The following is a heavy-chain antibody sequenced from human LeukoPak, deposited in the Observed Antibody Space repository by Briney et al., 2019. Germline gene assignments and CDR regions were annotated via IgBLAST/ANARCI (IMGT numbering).Heavy chain of an antibody. D-gene: IGHD4/OR15-4a*01. CDR1: GFTFSSYA. CDR3: ARVIYGGSADY. CDR2: ISSNGGST. J-gene: IGHJ4*02. V-gene: IGHV3-64*01. Sequence: GGSLRLSCAASGFTFSSYAMHWVRQAPGKGLEYVSAISSNGGSTYYANSVKGRFTISRDNSKNTLYLQMGSLRAEDMAVYYCARVIYGGSADYWGQGTLVTVSS.